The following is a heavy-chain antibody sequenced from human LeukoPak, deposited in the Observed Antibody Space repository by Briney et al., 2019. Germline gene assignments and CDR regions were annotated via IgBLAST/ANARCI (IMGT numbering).Heavy chain of an antibody. Sequence: GSLRLPCAASGFTFDDYGMSWVRQAPGKGLEWVSGINWNGGSTGYADSVKGRFTISRDNAKNSLYLQMNSLRAEDTALYYCARGSVPGRPGYYYYYYMDVWGKGTTVTVSS. CDR2: INWNGGST. V-gene: IGHV3-20*04. CDR1: GFTFDDYG. J-gene: IGHJ6*03. CDR3: ARGSVPGRPGYYYYYYMDV. D-gene: IGHD2-2*01.